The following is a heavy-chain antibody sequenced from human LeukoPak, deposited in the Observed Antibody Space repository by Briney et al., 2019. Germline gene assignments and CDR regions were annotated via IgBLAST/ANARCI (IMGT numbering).Heavy chain of an antibody. J-gene: IGHJ4*02. V-gene: IGHV3-21*01. CDR1: GFTFSSYW. CDR2: ISSSSSYI. Sequence: GGSLRLSCAASGFTFSSYWMNWVRQAPGKGLEWVSSISSSSSYIYYADSVKGRFTISRDNAKNSLYLQMNSLRAEDTAVYYCARDRGSFEFDYWGQGTLVTVSS. CDR3: ARDRGSFEFDY. D-gene: IGHD3-10*01.